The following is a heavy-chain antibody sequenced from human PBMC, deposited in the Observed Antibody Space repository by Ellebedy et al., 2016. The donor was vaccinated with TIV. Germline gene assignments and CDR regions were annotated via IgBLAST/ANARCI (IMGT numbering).Heavy chain of an antibody. CDR1: AFSFSSYW. CDR2: INQDGSEE. J-gene: IGHJ3*02. D-gene: IGHD4-17*01. V-gene: IGHV3-7*01. CDR3: ASDGSYGDFLSPTHAFEN. Sequence: GGSLRLSCAASAFSFSSYWMTWVRQAPGKGLEWVANINQDGSEEHYVDSVEGRFTISRDNAKKSLYLQMISLRAEDTAVYYCASDGSYGDFLSPTHAFENWGQGTMVIVSS.